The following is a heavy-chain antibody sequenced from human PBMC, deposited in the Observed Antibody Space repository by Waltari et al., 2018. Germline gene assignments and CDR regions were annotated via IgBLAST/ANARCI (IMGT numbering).Heavy chain of an antibody. Sequence: VQLVESGGGLVKPGGSLRLSCAASGFTFRHYSMHWVRQAPGKGLDWVAVISYDGNKTYYADSVKGRFTISRDNSKNTLYLQMNGLRVEDTAMYYCAGQELDYYDSSGYYHLSYWGRGTLVTVSS. V-gene: IGHV3-30*01. J-gene: IGHJ4*02. CDR3: AGQELDYYDSSGYYHLSY. CDR2: ISYDGNKT. D-gene: IGHD3-22*01. CDR1: GFTFRHYS.